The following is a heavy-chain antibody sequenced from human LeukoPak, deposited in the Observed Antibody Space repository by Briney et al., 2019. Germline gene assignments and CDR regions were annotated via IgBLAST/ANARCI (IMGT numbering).Heavy chain of an antibody. V-gene: IGHV3-23*01. D-gene: IGHD1-14*01. CDR1: GFTFNNYA. CDR2: ITNTGDDT. J-gene: IGHJ4*02. Sequence: GSLRLSCAASGFTFNNYAMSWVRQAPGKGLDWVSAITNTGDDTYHADSVKARFTISRDNSRNTLYLQMNSLKGDDTAIYYCVKGSTTSRPYYFDSWGQGTLITVSS. CDR3: VKGSTTSRPYYFDS.